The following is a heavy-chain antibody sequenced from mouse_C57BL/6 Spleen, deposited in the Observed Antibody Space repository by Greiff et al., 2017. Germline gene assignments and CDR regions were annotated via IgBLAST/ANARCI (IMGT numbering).Heavy chain of an antibody. CDR1: GFTFSDAW. CDR2: IRNKANNHAT. V-gene: IGHV6-6*01. Sequence: EVKVEEPGGGLVQPGGSMKLSCAASGFTFSDAWMDWVRQSPEKGLEWVAEIRNKANNHATYYAESVKGRFTISRDDYKSSVYLQMNSLRAEDTGIYYCTSEGDDYDGFAYWGQGTLVTVSA. CDR3: TSEGDDYDGFAY. J-gene: IGHJ3*01. D-gene: IGHD2-4*01.